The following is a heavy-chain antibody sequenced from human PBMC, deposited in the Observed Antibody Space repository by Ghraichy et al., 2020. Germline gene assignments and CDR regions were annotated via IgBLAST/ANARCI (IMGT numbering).Heavy chain of an antibody. Sequence: SQTLSLTCTVSGGSISSSSYYWGWIRQPPGKGLEWIGSIYYSGSTYYNPSLKSRVTISVDTSKNQFSLKLSSVTAADTAVYYCARHDDIVGAYDYWGQGTLVTVSS. V-gene: IGHV4-39*07. CDR2: IYYSGST. CDR1: GGSISSSSYY. D-gene: IGHD1-26*01. J-gene: IGHJ4*02. CDR3: ARHDDIVGAYDY.